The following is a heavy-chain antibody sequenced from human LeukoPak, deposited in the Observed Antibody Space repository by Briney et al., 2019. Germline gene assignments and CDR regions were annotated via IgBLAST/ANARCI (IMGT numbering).Heavy chain of an antibody. Sequence: GGSLRLSSAASRFIFRSYWMTWVRQAPGKGLEWVANINQDGSLKYYVDSLEGRFTISRDNAKNSLYLQVNSLRIEVTAVYYCARIGYTSSSLDYWGQGTLVTVSS. V-gene: IGHV3-7*01. CDR1: RFIFRSYW. CDR3: ARIGYTSSSLDY. CDR2: INQDGSLK. J-gene: IGHJ4*02. D-gene: IGHD6-13*01.